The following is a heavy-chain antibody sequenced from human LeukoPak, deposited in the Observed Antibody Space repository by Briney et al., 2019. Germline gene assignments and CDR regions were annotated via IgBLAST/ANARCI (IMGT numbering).Heavy chain of an antibody. CDR1: GFTFSSYG. CDR3: TRDWRNMAFDL. V-gene: IGHV3-33*01. J-gene: IGHJ3*01. D-gene: IGHD1-14*01. CDR2: IWYDGSNK. Sequence: GGSLRLSCAASGFTFSSYGMHWVRQAPGKGLEWVAVIWYDGSNKYYADSVKGRFTISRDNSKNTLYLQMNSLRAEDTAVYYWTRDWRNMAFDLWGRGTIVTVSS.